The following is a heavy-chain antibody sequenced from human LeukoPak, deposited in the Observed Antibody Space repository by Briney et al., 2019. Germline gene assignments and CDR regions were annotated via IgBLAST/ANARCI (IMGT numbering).Heavy chain of an antibody. CDR1: GGSISSYF. CDR3: ARAVGEYYYDSSGYPLDYYYYMDV. V-gene: IGHV4-59*01. Sequence: SETLSLTCTVSGGSISSYFWSWIRQPPEKGLELIGYIYYSGSTNYNPSFESRVSISIGTSRSHFFLSLGSVTAADTAMYYCARAVGEYYYDSSGYPLDYYYYMDVWGKGTTVTVSS. CDR2: IYYSGST. J-gene: IGHJ6*03. D-gene: IGHD3-22*01.